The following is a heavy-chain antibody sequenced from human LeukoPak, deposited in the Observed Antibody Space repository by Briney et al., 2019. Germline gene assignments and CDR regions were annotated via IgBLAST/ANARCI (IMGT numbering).Heavy chain of an antibody. V-gene: IGHV3-53*01. CDR1: GFTVSSNY. CDR3: ARRSRGYALFYFDY. D-gene: IGHD3-22*01. Sequence: GGSLRVSCAASGFTVSSNYMSWVRQAPGKGLEWVSVIYSGGRTYYADSVKGRFTISRDNAKNSLYLQMNSLRAEDTAFYYCARRSRGYALFYFDYWGQGTLVTVSS. J-gene: IGHJ4*02. CDR2: IYSGGRT.